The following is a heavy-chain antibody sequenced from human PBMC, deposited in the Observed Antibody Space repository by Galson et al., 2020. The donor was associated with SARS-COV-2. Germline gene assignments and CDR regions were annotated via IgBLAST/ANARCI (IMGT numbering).Heavy chain of an antibody. CDR3: LSYSSTRDNY. J-gene: IGHJ4*02. CDR1: GFTFSDYA. V-gene: IGHV3-64D*09. CDR2: MSSTGGTS. Sequence: LRLSCSASGFTFSDYAMHWVRQAPGKGLQYVSAMSSTGGTSFYADSVNGRFTMSRDNSKNTFYLQMTGLRVEDTAFYYCLSYSSTRDNYWGQGTLVTVSS. D-gene: IGHD6-19*01.